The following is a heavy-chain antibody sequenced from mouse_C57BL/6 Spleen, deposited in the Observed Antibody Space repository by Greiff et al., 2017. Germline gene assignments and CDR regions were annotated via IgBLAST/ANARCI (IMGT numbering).Heavy chain of an antibody. V-gene: IGHV1-50*01. CDR1: GYTFTSYW. D-gene: IGHD2-2*01. CDR3: ARRGGYGDVDY. J-gene: IGHJ2*01. CDR2: IDPSDSYT. Sequence: QVQLQQPGAELVKPGASVKLSCKASGYTFTSYWMQWVKQRPGQGLEWIGEIDPSDSYTNYNQKFKGKATLTVDTSPSTAYMQLSSLTSEDSAVYYCARRGGYGDVDYWGQGTTLTVSS.